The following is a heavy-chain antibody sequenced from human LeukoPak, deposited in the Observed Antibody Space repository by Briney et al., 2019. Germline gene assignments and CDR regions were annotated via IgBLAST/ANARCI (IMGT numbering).Heavy chain of an antibody. Sequence: SQTLSLTCTVSGGSISSGDYYWSWIRQPPGKGLEWIGYIYYSGSTNYNPSLKSRVTISVDTSKNQFSLKLSAVTAADTAVYYCARRSSYGYWDYFDYWGQGTLVTVSS. CDR2: IYYSGST. CDR1: GGSISSGDYY. J-gene: IGHJ4*02. CDR3: ARRSSYGYWDYFDY. D-gene: IGHD5-18*01. V-gene: IGHV4-61*08.